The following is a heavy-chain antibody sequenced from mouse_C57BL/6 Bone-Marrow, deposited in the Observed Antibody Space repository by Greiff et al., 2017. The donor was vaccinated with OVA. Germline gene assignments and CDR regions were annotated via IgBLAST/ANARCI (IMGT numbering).Heavy chain of an antibody. J-gene: IGHJ4*01. CDR2: INPSSGYT. CDR3: ARHYYGLYAMDY. V-gene: IGHV1-4*01. Sequence: VQRVESGAELARPGASVKMSCKASGYTFPSYTMHWVKQRPGQGLEWIGYINPSSGYTKYNQKFKDKATLTADKSSSTAYMQLSSLTSEDSAVYYCARHYYGLYAMDYWGQGTSVTVSS. D-gene: IGHD1-1*01. CDR1: GYTFPSYT.